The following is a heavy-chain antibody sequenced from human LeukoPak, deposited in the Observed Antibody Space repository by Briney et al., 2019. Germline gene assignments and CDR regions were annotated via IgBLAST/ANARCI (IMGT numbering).Heavy chain of an antibody. CDR3: ARDSSLDYYDSSADFDY. D-gene: IGHD3-22*01. J-gene: IGHJ4*02. V-gene: IGHV3-21*01. CDR2: IIISSSYI. Sequence: RGSLRVSCAASGFTFRISSTNWVCEGPGGRLEWVSSIIISSSYIYYADSVKGRFTTSRDNAKNSLYLQMNSLRAEDTAVYYCARDSSLDYYDSSADFDYWGQGTLVTVSS. CDR1: GFTFRISS.